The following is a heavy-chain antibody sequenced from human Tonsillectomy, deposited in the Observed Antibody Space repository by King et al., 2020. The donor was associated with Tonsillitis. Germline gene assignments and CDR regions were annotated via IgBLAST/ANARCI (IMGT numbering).Heavy chain of an antibody. CDR2: IYYSGST. CDR3: ARQGVYCGGGCWERAFDI. D-gene: IGHD2-21*02. Sequence: VQLQESGPGLVKPSETLSLTCTVSGGSISGHYWSWIRQPPGQGLEWIGYIYYSGSTSYSPSLKSRVTISVYTSKNQFSLKLSSVTAADTAVYYCARQGVYCGGGCWERAFDIWGQGTMVTVSS. CDR1: GGSISGHY. V-gene: IGHV4-59*08. J-gene: IGHJ3*02.